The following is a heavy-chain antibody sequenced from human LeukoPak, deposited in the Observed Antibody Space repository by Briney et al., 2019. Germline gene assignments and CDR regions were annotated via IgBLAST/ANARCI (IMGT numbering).Heavy chain of an antibody. Sequence: GGSLRLSCAASGFTFSTYWMHWVRQVPGKGLEWVSRIKGDEMTTNYADSVEGRFTISRDNAKNTVYLEINSLRAEDTAVYYCASNSMVRGKGTDYWGQGTLVTVSS. CDR3: ASNSMVRGKGTDY. CDR1: GFTFSTYW. J-gene: IGHJ4*02. V-gene: IGHV3-74*01. CDR2: IKGDEMTT. D-gene: IGHD3-10*01.